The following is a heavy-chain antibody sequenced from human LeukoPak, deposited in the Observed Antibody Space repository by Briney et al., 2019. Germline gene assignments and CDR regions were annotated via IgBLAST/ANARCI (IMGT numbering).Heavy chain of an antibody. CDR1: GYSFTSYY. CDR2: INPSGGST. J-gene: IGHJ4*02. D-gene: IGHD4-23*01. V-gene: IGHV1-46*01. Sequence: ASVKVACKASGYSFTSYYIHWVRQAPGQGLEWMGVINPSGGSTSYVEKFQGRVTMTRDTSTNTVYVELSSLRSEDTVVYYCARGRSPYGGVFYFDNWGQGTLVTVSS. CDR3: ARGRSPYGGVFYFDN.